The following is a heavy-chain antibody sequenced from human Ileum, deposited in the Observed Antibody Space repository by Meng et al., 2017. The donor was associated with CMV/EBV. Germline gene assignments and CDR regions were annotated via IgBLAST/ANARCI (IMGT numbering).Heavy chain of an antibody. CDR2: VYNRDRI. V-gene: IGHV4-4*07. D-gene: IGHD5-24*01. CDR1: GGSISTYY. Sequence: QVQLQASGPGVVKPSATLFLTCTVSGGSISTYYWNWIRQPSGRELEWIGRVYNRDRITYNPSLKSRVTMSVDTSKNQFSLTLYSVTAADTAVYFCARDREHTYGYTFEYWGQGALVTVSS. J-gene: IGHJ4*02. CDR3: ARDREHTYGYTFEY.